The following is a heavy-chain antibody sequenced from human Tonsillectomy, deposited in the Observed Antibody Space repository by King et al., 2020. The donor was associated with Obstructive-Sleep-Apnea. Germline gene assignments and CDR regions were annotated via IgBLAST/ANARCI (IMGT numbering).Heavy chain of an antibody. CDR3: ARHLYSSGYSGAFDI. CDR2: IYYSGST. V-gene: IGHV4-59*08. J-gene: IGHJ3*02. CDR1: GGSISSYY. D-gene: IGHD5-12*01. Sequence: VQLQESGPGLVKPSETLSLTCTVSGGSISSYYWSWIRQPPGKGLEWIGYIYYSGSTNYNPSLKSRVTISLDTFKNQFSLKLTSVTAADTAVFYRARHLYSSGYSGAFDIWGQGTMVTVSS.